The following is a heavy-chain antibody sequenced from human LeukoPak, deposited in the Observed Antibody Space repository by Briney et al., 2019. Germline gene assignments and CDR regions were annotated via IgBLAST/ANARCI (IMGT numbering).Heavy chain of an antibody. CDR2: INHSGST. CDR3: ARGYYDFWSGYYHWFDP. V-gene: IGHV4-34*01. CDR1: GGSFSGYY. Sequence: PSETLSLTCAVYGGSFSGYYWSWIRQPPGKGLEWIGEINHSGSTNYNPSLKSRVTISVDTSKNQFSLKLSSVTAADTAVYYCARGYYDFWSGYYHWFDPWGQGTLVTVSS. J-gene: IGHJ5*02. D-gene: IGHD3-3*01.